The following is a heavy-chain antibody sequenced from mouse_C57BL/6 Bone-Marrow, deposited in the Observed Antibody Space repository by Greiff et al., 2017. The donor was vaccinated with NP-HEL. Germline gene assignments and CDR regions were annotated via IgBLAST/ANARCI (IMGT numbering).Heavy chain of an antibody. Sequence: VQLVESGAELVKPGASVKISCKASGYAFSSYWMNWVKQRPGKGLEWIGQIYPGDGDTNYNGKFKGKATLTADKSSSTAYMQLSSLTSEDSAVYFCARSGDYDGWYFDVWGTGTTVTVSS. CDR3: ARSGDYDGWYFDV. CDR1: GYAFSSYW. CDR2: IYPGDGDT. D-gene: IGHD2-4*01. V-gene: IGHV1-80*01. J-gene: IGHJ1*03.